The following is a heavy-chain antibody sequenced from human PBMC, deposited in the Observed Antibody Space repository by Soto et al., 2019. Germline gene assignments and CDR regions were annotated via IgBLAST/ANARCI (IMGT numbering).Heavy chain of an antibody. CDR1: GFTLGRYG. D-gene: IGHD3-10*01. CDR2: VSPNGQGI. CDR3: AKDRDYPRDYFHY. V-gene: IGHV3-23*01. J-gene: IGHJ4*02. Sequence: GGSLRLSCAASGFTLGRYGMSWVRQAPGKGLEWVSAVSPNGQGIYYADSVRGRFTISRDFSKNTVFLHMDSLRAEDTAVYYCAKDRDYPRDYFHYWGQGTLVPVSS.